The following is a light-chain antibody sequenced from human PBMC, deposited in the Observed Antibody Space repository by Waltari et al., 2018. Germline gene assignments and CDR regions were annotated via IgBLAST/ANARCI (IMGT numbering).Light chain of an antibody. CDR1: SSDVGSSNL. CDR2: EGT. V-gene: IGLV2-23*01. CDR3: CSYISGTSV. Sequence: QSDLTQPASVSGSLGQSINISCTGRSSDVGSSNLVSWYQQYPGKAPRLIIYEGTKWPSGISNRFSGSKSGNTASLTISGLQADDEADYYCCSYISGTSVFGGGTKLTVL. J-gene: IGLJ3*02.